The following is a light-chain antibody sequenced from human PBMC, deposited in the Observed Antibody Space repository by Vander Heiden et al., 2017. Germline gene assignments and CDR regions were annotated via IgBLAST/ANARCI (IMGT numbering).Light chain of an antibody. J-gene: IGKJ1*01. CDR1: QSVSSHY. Sequence: EIVLPQSPGTLSLYPGERATRSCRVSQSVSSHYLAWYQKKPGQAPRLLMYDASSRATGISDRFSGSGSGTDFTLTITRLEPEDFAVYYCQQNRTFGQGTKVEIK. CDR3: QQNRT. V-gene: IGKV3-20*01. CDR2: DAS.